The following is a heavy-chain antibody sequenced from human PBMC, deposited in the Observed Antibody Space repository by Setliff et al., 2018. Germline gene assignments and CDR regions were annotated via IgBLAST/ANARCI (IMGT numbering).Heavy chain of an antibody. CDR1: GYTFTGYY. Sequence: ASVKVSCKASGYTFTGYYMHWVRQAPGQGPEWMGWINPNSGGTNYAQKFQGWVTMTRDTSISTAYMELSRLRSDDTAVYYCARDLVGYCSGGSCYDWDYWGQGTLVTVSS. D-gene: IGHD2-15*01. CDR2: INPNSGGT. CDR3: ARDLVGYCSGGSCYDWDY. J-gene: IGHJ4*02. V-gene: IGHV1-2*04.